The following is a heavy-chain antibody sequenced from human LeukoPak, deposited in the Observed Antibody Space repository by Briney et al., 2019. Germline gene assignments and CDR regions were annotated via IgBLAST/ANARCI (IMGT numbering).Heavy chain of an antibody. J-gene: IGHJ1*01. CDR2: INTNTGNP. CDR1: GYTFTSYA. CDR3: ARGGKIAVVGTRSPQYFHH. V-gene: IGHV7-4-1*02. Sequence: GASVKVSCKASGYTFTSYAMNWVRQAPGQGLEWMGWINTNTGNPTYAQGFTGRFVFSLDTSVSTAYLQISSLKAEDTAVYYCARGGKIAVVGTRSPQYFHHWGQGTLVTVSS. D-gene: IGHD6-19*01.